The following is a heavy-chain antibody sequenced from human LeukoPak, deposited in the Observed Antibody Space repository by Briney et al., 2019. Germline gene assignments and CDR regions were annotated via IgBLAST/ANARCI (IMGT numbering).Heavy chain of an antibody. CDR2: IIDSGNSI. Sequence: GGSLRLSCAASGFTFSSCAMSWVRQAPGKGLEWVSTIIDSGNSIYYADSAEGRFTISRDNSKNTLYLQMNSLRAGDTAVYYCAKDPIFSGSYGVFDYWGLGTPVTVSS. CDR1: GFTFSSCA. D-gene: IGHD1-26*01. J-gene: IGHJ4*02. V-gene: IGHV3-23*01. CDR3: AKDPIFSGSYGVFDY.